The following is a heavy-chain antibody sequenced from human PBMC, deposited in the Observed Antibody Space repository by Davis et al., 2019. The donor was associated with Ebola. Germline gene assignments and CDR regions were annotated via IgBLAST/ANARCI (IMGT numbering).Heavy chain of an antibody. CDR2: ISYDGSNK. CDR1: GFTFSSYG. J-gene: IGHJ4*02. Sequence: GESLKISCAASGFTFSSYGMHWVRQAPGKGLEWVAVISYDGSNKYYADSVKGRFTISRDNSKNTLYLQMNSLRAEDTAVYYCAKLGQGSNFDYWGQGTLVTVSS. D-gene: IGHD2-2*01. V-gene: IGHV3-30*18. CDR3: AKLGQGSNFDY.